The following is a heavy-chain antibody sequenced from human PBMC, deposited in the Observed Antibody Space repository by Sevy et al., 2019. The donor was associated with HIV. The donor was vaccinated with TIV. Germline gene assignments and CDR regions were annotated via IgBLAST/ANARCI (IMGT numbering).Heavy chain of an antibody. V-gene: IGHV3-7*01. CDR1: GISFSNYW. CDR2: INQDGSEK. J-gene: IGHJ3*02. CDR3: ARDRWAKYPEDGFDI. Sequence: GGSLRLSCAASGISFSNYWMSWVRQAPGKGLEWVANINQDGSEKKFVGSVKGRFTISRDNAKNSVYLQMNSLTVEDTAVYYCARDRWAKYPEDGFDIWGQGTMVTVSS.